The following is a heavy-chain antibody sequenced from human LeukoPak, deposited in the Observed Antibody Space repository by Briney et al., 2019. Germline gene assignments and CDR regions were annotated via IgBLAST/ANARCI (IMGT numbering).Heavy chain of an antibody. CDR3: ARVTYYGGNWNFDY. CDR2: INSDGSGT. Sequence: GGSLRLSCAASGFTFRDYYMAWIRQAPGKGLVWVSRINSDGSGTNYADSVKGRFTISRDNAKNTLYLQMNSLRAEDTAVYYCARVTYYGGNWNFDYWGQGTLVTVSS. D-gene: IGHD4-23*01. V-gene: IGHV3-74*01. J-gene: IGHJ4*02. CDR1: GFTFRDYY.